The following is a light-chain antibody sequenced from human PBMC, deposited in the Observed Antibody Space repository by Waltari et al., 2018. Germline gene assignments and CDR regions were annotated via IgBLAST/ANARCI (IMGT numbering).Light chain of an antibody. V-gene: IGLV4-69*01. J-gene: IGLJ3*02. CDR1: SGHSNNV. CDR2: VNTDGSH. Sequence: QLVLTQSPSASASLGASVKLACTLSSGHSNNVIAWLQQRPEKGPRYLLKVNTDGSHNRGDDVPERCSGSSSGAERYLTISSLQSEDEADYFCQTGGHGTWVFGGGTKLTVL. CDR3: QTGGHGTWV.